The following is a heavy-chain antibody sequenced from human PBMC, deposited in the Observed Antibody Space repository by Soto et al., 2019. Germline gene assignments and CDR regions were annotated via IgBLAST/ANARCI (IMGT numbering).Heavy chain of an antibody. Sequence: QVQLVQSGAEVKKPGASVKVSCKASGYTFTSYGISWVRQAPGQGLEWMGWISAYNGNTNYAQKLQGRVTMTTDASTNTGYNELRSPGSDDTAAYYCAAAGGWEPRDYWGQGTLVTVSS. CDR3: AAAGGWEPRDY. J-gene: IGHJ4*02. D-gene: IGHD1-26*01. CDR1: GYTFTSYG. CDR2: ISAYNGNT. V-gene: IGHV1-18*01.